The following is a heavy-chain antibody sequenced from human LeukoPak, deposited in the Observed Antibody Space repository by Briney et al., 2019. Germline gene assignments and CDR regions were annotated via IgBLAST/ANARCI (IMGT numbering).Heavy chain of an antibody. CDR1: GGSISSYY. D-gene: IGHD1-26*01. J-gene: IGHJ4*02. CDR3: ARDVGATPGYFDY. V-gene: IGHV4-59*01. CDR2: IYNSGST. Sequence: PSETLSLTCTVSGGSISSYYWRWIRQPPGKGLEWIGYIYNSGSTNYNPSLKSRVTISVDTSKNQFSLKLSSVTAADTAVYYCARDVGATPGYFDYWGQGTLVTVSS.